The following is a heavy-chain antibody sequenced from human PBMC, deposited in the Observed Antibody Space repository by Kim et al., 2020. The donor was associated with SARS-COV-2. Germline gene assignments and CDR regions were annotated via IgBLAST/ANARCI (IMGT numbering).Heavy chain of an antibody. J-gene: IGHJ4*02. D-gene: IGHD4-17*01. CDR1: GGSFSGYY. CDR2: INHSGST. V-gene: IGHV4-34*01. CDR3: ARGPDDYGIH. Sequence: SETLSLTCAVYGGSFSGYYWSWIRQPPGKGLEWIGEINHSGSTNYNPSLKSRVTISVDTSKNQFSLKLSSVTAADTAVYYCARGPDDYGIHWGQGTLVTVSS.